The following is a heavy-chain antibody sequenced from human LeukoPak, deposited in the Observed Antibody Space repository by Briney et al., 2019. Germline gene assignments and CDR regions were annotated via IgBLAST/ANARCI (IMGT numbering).Heavy chain of an antibody. Sequence: SETLSLTCTVSGGSISSYYWSWIQQPAGKGLEWIGRIYTSGSTNYNPSLKSRVTMSVDTSKNQFSLKLSSVTAADTAVYYSASSGYWGYFDYWGQGTLVTVSS. V-gene: IGHV4-4*07. J-gene: IGHJ4*02. D-gene: IGHD5-18*01. CDR3: ASSGYWGYFDY. CDR2: IYTSGST. CDR1: GGSISSYY.